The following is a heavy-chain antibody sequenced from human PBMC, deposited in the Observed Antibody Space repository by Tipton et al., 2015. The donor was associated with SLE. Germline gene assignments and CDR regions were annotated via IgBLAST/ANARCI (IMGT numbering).Heavy chain of an antibody. J-gene: IGHJ6*03. CDR3: ARAQAAPARTYYMDV. V-gene: IGHV4-59*01. D-gene: IGHD2-15*01. Sequence: TLSLTCTVSGGSISSCYWSWIRQPPGKGLERIGYIYYSGSTNYNPSLKSRVTISVDTSKNQVSLKLSSVTAADTAVYYCARAQAAPARTYYMDVWGKGTTVTVS. CDR2: IYYSGST. CDR1: GGSISSCY.